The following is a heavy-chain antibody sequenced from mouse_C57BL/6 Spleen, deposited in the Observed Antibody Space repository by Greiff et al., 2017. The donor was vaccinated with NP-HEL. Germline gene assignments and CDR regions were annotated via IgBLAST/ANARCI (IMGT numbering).Heavy chain of an antibody. Sequence: QQSCKASGYTFTSYWMHWVKQRPGRGLEWIGRIDPNSGGTKYNEKFKSKATLTVDKPSSTAYMQLSSLTSEDSAVYYCARAGATVVATDYAMDYWGQGTSVTVSS. D-gene: IGHD1-1*01. CDR2: IDPNSGGT. CDR1: GYTFTSYW. CDR3: ARAGATVVATDYAMDY. V-gene: IGHV1-72*01. J-gene: IGHJ4*01.